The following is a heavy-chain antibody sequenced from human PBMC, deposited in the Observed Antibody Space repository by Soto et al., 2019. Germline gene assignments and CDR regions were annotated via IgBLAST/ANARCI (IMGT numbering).Heavy chain of an antibody. Sequence: QVQLVQSGADVKKPGSSVKVSCKASGGTFSSYAISWVRQAPGQGLEWVGGIIPRFGTANYAQKFQGRVTITADESTSTAYMELSSLRSEDTAMYYCAKVKYDSSGYYRNFDYWGQGTLVTVSS. CDR3: AKVKYDSSGYYRNFDY. D-gene: IGHD3-22*01. J-gene: IGHJ4*02. CDR1: GGTFSSYA. CDR2: IIPRFGTA. V-gene: IGHV1-69*01.